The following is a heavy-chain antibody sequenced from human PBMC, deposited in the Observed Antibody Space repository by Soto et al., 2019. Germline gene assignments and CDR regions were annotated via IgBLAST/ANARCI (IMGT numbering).Heavy chain of an antibody. Sequence: GASVKVSCKVSGYTLTELSMHWVRQAPGKGLEWMGGFDPEDGETIYAQKFQGRVTMTEDTSTDTAYMELGSLRSEDTAVYYCATAYYYDSSGRNDAFDIWGQGTMVTVSS. CDR2: FDPEDGET. CDR3: ATAYYYDSSGRNDAFDI. J-gene: IGHJ3*02. D-gene: IGHD3-22*01. CDR1: GYTLTELS. V-gene: IGHV1-24*01.